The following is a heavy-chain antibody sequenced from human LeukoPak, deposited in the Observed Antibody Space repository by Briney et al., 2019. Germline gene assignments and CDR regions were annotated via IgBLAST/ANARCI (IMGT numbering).Heavy chain of an antibody. V-gene: IGHV1-2*02. D-gene: IGHD2-8*01. Sequence: ASVKVSCKASGYTFTSYGISWVRQAPGQGLEWMGWISAYSGGTNYAQKFQGRVTMTRDTSISTAYMELSRLRSDDTAVYYCARSRVVRCTNGVCRGYFDYWGQGTLVTVSS. CDR1: GYTFTSYG. CDR2: ISAYSGGT. J-gene: IGHJ4*02. CDR3: ARSRVVRCTNGVCRGYFDY.